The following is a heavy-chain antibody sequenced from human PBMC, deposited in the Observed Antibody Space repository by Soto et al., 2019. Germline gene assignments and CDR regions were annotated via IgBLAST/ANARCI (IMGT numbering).Heavy chain of an antibody. CDR1: GDSVSSNSAA. CDR3: ARDLTGYSSGWYYFDY. Sequence: SQTLSLTCAISGDSVSSNSAALNWIRQSPSRGLEWLGRTYYRSKWYNDYAVSVKSRITINPDTSKNQFSLQLNSVTPEDTAVYYCARDLTGYSSGWYYFDYWGQGTLVTVSS. CDR2: TYYRSKWYN. J-gene: IGHJ4*02. D-gene: IGHD6-19*01. V-gene: IGHV6-1*01.